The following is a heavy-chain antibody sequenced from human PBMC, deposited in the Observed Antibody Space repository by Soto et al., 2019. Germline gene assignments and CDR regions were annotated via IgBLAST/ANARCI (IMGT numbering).Heavy chain of an antibody. V-gene: IGHV3-53*01. Sequence: LRLSCAASGFTFSSYAMHWVRQAPGKGLEWVSLIYSGGSTFYADSVKGRFTISRDNSKNTLFLQMNSLRAEDTAVYFCATYTSLDYWGQGTLVTVSS. D-gene: IGHD2-2*02. CDR3: ATYTSLDY. CDR1: GFTFSSYA. CDR2: IYSGGST. J-gene: IGHJ4*02.